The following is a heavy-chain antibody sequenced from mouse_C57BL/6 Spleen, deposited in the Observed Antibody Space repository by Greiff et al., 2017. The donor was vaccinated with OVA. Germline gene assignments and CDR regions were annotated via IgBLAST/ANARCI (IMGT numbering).Heavy chain of an antibody. J-gene: IGHJ3*01. CDR1: GYSFTDYN. V-gene: IGHV1-39*01. Sequence: EVNLVESGPELVKPGASVKISCKASGYSFTDYNMNWVKQSNGESLEWIGVINPNYGTTSYTQQFKGKATLTVDQSSSTAYMQLNSLTSEDSAVYDCARGGSSGYVFAYWGQGTLVTVSA. D-gene: IGHD3-2*02. CDR3: ARGGSSGYVFAY. CDR2: INPNYGTT.